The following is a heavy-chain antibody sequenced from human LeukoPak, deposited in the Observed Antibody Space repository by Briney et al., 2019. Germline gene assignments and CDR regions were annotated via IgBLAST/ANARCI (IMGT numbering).Heavy chain of an antibody. CDR1: GGSISDYY. J-gene: IGHJ3*02. CDR2: IFYSGST. CDR3: ARDWGYSSGWSDGLDI. Sequence: SETLSLTCTVSGGSISDYYRGWIRQPAGKGLEWIGYIFYSGSTYYNPSLKSRVTISVDTSKNQFSLKLISVTAADTAVYYCARDWGYSSGWSDGLDIWGQGTMVTVSS. V-gene: IGHV4-59*01. D-gene: IGHD6-19*01.